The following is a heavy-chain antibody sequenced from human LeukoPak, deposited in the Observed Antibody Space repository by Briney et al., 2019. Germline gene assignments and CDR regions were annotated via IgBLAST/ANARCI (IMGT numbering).Heavy chain of an antibody. Sequence: GGSLRLSCAASGFTFSSYAMHWGRQAPGKGLEWVAVVWHDGNNKYYADSVKGRFTVSRDNSKNTLDLQMSSLRAEDTAVYYCVREEKDTTSEYFHHWGQGTLVTVSS. J-gene: IGHJ1*01. D-gene: IGHD5-18*01. CDR2: VWHDGNNK. CDR1: GFTFSSYA. V-gene: IGHV3-33*01. CDR3: VREEKDTTSEYFHH.